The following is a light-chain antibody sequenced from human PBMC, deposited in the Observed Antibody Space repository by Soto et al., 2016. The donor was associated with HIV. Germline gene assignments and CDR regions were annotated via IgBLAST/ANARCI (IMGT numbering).Light chain of an antibody. CDR1: KLGNKY. J-gene: IGLJ2*01. V-gene: IGLV3-1*01. Sequence: SYDLTQPPSVSVSPGQTASITCSGNKLGNKYACWYQQKPGQSPVLVIFQDTKRPSGIPERFSGSNSGNTATLTISETQAMDEADYYCQAWDSSTARVVFGGGTKPDRP. CDR2: QDT. CDR3: QAWDSSTARVV.